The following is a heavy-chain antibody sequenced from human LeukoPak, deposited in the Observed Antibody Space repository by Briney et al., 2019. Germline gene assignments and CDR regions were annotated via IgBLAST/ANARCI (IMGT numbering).Heavy chain of an antibody. CDR2: IWYDGSNK. J-gene: IGHJ4*02. Sequence: SGGPLRLSCAASGFTFSSYGMHWVRQAPGKGLEWVAVIWYDGSNKYYADSVKGRFTISRDNSKNTLYLQMNSLRAEDTAVYYCARAITRYCSGGSCYLIDYWGQGTLVTVSS. CDR1: GFTFSSYG. CDR3: ARAITRYCSGGSCYLIDY. D-gene: IGHD2-15*01. V-gene: IGHV3-33*01.